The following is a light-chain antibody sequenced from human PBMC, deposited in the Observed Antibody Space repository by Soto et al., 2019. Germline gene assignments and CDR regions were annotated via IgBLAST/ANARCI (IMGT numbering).Light chain of an antibody. CDR2: AAS. J-gene: IGKJ3*01. Sequence: DIQMTQSPSSLSASVGDRVTITCRASQGMSNYLAWYQQKPGKVPNLLIYAASTLHSGVPSRFSGSGSGTDFSLSISSLQPEDVAAYYCQKYESDPFTLGPGPKVEIK. CDR1: QGMSNY. CDR3: QKYESDPFT. V-gene: IGKV1-27*01.